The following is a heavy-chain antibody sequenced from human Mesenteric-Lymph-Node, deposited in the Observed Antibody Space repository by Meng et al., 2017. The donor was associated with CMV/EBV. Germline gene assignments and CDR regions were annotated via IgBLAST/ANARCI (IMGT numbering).Heavy chain of an antibody. J-gene: IGHJ4*02. V-gene: IGHV4-59*01. CDR2: IYYSGST. D-gene: IGHD6-13*01. CDR1: GGSISSYY. Sequence: SETLSLTCTVSGGSISSYYWSWIRQPPGKGLEWIGYIYYSGSTNYNPSLKSRVTISVDTSKNQFSLKLSSVTAADTAVYYCARYSSSVDYWGQGTLVTVSS. CDR3: ARYSSSVDY.